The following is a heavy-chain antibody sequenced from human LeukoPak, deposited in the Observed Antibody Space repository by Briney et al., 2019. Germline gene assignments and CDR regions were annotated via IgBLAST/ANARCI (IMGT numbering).Heavy chain of an antibody. Sequence: SETLSLTCNVSGYSISSGYYWGWIRQPPEKGLEYIGSIFHTGSADYNPSLKSRVTLSVDTSKNQFSLKLNSVTAADTAVYYCVREREKQWLFWGQGTLVPVSS. CDR2: IFHTGSA. V-gene: IGHV4-38-2*02. CDR3: VREREKQWLF. D-gene: IGHD6-19*01. J-gene: IGHJ4*02. CDR1: GYSISSGYY.